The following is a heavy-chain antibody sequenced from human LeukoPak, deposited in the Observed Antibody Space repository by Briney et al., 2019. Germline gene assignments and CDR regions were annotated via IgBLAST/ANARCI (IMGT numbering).Heavy chain of an antibody. J-gene: IGHJ4*02. D-gene: IGHD5-12*01. CDR1: GFTFSNYW. Sequence: GGSLRLSCAASGFTFSNYWMHWVRQAPGEGLVWVSRITPDGSYTTYADSVKGRFTISRDNAKNTLYLQMNSLRVEDTAVYYRAREGRVSGYDFDCWGQGTLVTVSS. CDR3: AREGRVSGYDFDC. V-gene: IGHV3-74*01. CDR2: ITPDGSYT.